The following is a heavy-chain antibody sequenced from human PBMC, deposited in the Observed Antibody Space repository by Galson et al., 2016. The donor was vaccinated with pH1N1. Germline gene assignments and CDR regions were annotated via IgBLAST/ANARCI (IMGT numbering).Heavy chain of an antibody. CDR3: ARGVLDYDFWSGYQDHAAFDI. D-gene: IGHD3-3*01. CDR2: TYYRSKWYN. V-gene: IGHV6-1*01. Sequence: CAISGDSVSSSSATWNWIRQSPSRGLEWLGRTYYRSKWYNDYAESVKSRIIISPDTSKNQLSLQLNSVTPADTAVYYCARGVLDYDFWSGYQDHAAFDIWGQGTLVIVSS. J-gene: IGHJ3*02. CDR1: GDSVSSSSAT.